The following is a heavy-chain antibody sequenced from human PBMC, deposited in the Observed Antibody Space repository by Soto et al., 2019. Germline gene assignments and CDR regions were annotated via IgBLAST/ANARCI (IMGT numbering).Heavy chain of an antibody. CDR1: GYSFTSYW. J-gene: IGHJ6*02. Sequence: GESLRISCKGSGYSFTSYWIGWVRQMPGKGLEWMGIIYPGDSDTRYSPSFQGQVTISADKSISTAYLQWSSLKASDTAMYYCARRGEQRDYYYGMDVRGQGTTVTVSS. V-gene: IGHV5-51*01. CDR3: ARRGEQRDYYYGMDV. CDR2: IYPGDSDT. D-gene: IGHD6-25*01.